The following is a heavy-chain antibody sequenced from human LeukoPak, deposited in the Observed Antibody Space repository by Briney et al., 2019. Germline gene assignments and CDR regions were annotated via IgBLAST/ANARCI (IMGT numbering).Heavy chain of an antibody. CDR2: ISYNDINK. CDR3: ARVMYYDILTGYRGSFDI. Sequence: GGSLRLSCAASGFTFSRDTIHWVRQAPGKGLEWVAVISYNDINKYYADSVKGRFTISRDNSKNTLYLQMNSLRAEDTAVYYCARVMYYDILTGYRGSFDIWGQGTMVTVSS. J-gene: IGHJ3*02. D-gene: IGHD3-9*01. CDR1: GFTFSRDT. V-gene: IGHV3-30-3*01.